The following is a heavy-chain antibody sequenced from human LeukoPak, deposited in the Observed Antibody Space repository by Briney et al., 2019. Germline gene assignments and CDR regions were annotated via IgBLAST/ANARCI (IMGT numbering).Heavy chain of an antibody. J-gene: IGHJ4*02. D-gene: IGHD3-10*01. CDR1: GDSISSYY. V-gene: IGHV4-59*08. CDR3: ARHRGPSRSLER. Sequence: SETLSLTCTVSGDSISSYYWSWIRQSPGKGLEWIAYIYYSGSTNYNPSLKSRVTISMDTSKNQFSLRLSSVTAADTAVYYCARHRGPSRSLERWGQGGLVSVSS. CDR2: IYYSGST.